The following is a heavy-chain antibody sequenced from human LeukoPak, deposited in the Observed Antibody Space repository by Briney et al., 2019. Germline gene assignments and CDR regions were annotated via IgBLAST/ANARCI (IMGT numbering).Heavy chain of an antibody. V-gene: IGHV3-23*01. D-gene: IGHD2-15*01. Sequence: GGSLRLSCAASGFPFSNHAMSWVRQPPGKGLEWVAAISNGNTYYADSVRGRFAISRDDSKNMVYLRMNSLRDEDTALYYCVREAGYCASVCLKSNWFDPWGQGTQVTVSS. J-gene: IGHJ5*02. CDR2: ISNGNT. CDR1: GFPFSNHA. CDR3: VREAGYCASVCLKSNWFDP.